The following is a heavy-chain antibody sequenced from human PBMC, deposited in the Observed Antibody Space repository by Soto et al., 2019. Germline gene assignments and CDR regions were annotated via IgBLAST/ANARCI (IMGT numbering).Heavy chain of an antibody. D-gene: IGHD3-3*01. J-gene: IGHJ4*02. CDR1: GFIFSDSA. CDR3: TRGKDVWSGYPRYYLDY. Sequence: EVQLVESGGGLVQPGGSLKLSCAASGFIFSDSALHWVRQASGKGLEWVGRIRRKANNYATTYAASVEGRFAISRDDSKKTAYLQMNSLNTEDTAIYYCTRGKDVWSGYPRYYLDYWGQGTLVTVSS. V-gene: IGHV3-73*02. CDR2: IRRKANNYAT.